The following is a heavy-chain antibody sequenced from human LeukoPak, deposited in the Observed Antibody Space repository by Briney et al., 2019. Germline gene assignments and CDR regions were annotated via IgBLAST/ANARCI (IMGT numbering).Heavy chain of an antibody. CDR2: IHPPSGGT. Sequence: ASVKVSCKASGYTFTDYYLHWVRQAPGQGLEWMGWIHPPSGGTNYAEKLQGRVTMTRDTSISTAYMELSRLTSDDAGVYYCVRDQGWLQVDFWGQGTLLTVYS. D-gene: IGHD5-24*01. CDR1: GYTFTDYY. J-gene: IGHJ4*02. CDR3: VRDQGWLQVDF. V-gene: IGHV1-2*02.